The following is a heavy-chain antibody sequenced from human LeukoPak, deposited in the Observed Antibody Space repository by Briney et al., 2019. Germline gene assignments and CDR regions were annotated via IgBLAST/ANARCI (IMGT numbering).Heavy chain of an antibody. CDR1: GGSLSSGTYS. V-gene: IGHV4-30-4*07. D-gene: IGHD1-26*01. Sequence: SETLSLTCAVSGGSLSSGTYSWSWIRQPPGKGLEWIGYIYYSGTTYYNPSLKSRVTISVDTSKNQFSLKLSSLTAADTAVYYCARDERYYYAFDIWGQGAMVTVSS. CDR2: IYYSGTT. CDR3: ARDERYYYAFDI. J-gene: IGHJ3*02.